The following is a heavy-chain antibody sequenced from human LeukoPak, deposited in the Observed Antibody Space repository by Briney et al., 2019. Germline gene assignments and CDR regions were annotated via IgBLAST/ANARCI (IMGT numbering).Heavy chain of an antibody. D-gene: IGHD3-9*01. Sequence: SETLSLTCAVSSVSLSRREWWIWVRQPPGQGLEWIGEIHRDGRTRYNPSLKSRVTMSIDYSKNQFSLKVSSVTAADTAIYYCGKTDIYFNPIDYWGPGSLVTVSS. CDR2: IHRDGRT. J-gene: IGHJ4*02. CDR3: GKTDIYFNPIDY. V-gene: IGHV4-4*02. CDR1: SVSLSRREW.